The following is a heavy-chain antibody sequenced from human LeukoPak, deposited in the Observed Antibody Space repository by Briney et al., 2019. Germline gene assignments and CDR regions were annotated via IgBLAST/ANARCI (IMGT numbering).Heavy chain of an antibody. J-gene: IGHJ4*01. CDR3: ANGNSNSPKDY. V-gene: IGHV3-23*01. CDR1: GFTFSDYA. D-gene: IGHD2-2*01. CDR2: ISDSGVDT. Sequence: GGSLRLSCAAPGFTFSDYAMSWLRQAPGRGLEWVSAISDSGVDTYYADSVKGRFTMFRDNSKSTLYLQMNRLRAEDTAVYYCANGNSNSPKDYWGHGTLVTVSS.